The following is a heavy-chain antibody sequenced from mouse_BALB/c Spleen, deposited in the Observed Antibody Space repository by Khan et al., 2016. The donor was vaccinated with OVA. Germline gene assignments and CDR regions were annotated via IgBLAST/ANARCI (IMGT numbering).Heavy chain of an antibody. D-gene: IGHD1-1*01. V-gene: IGHV5-17*02. Sequence: EVELVESGGGLVQPGGSRKLSCAASGFTFSSYGMHWVRQAPGKGLEWVAYISGDSTTIYYADTVKGRFTISRDNPKNTLFMQMSSLMSEDTATYYYSTSYFYGYYFDYWGPGTTLTVSS. J-gene: IGHJ2*01. CDR3: STSYFYGYYFDY. CDR1: GFTFSSYG. CDR2: ISGDSTTI.